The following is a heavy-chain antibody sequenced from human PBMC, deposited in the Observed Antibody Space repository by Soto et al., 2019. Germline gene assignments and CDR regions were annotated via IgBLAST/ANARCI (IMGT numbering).Heavy chain of an antibody. CDR3: ARDHPLARGNNWFDP. V-gene: IGHV1-69*01. CDR1: GGSFSTFA. J-gene: IGHJ5*02. D-gene: IGHD5-12*01. Sequence: QVQLVQSGAEVKKPGSSVKVSCKASGGSFSTFAISWVRQAPGQGLEWMGGIIPIFNTAKYTQKFQGRVTIIADESTCTAYMELSSLRSEDTAVYYCARDHPLARGNNWFDPWGQGTLVTVSS. CDR2: IIPIFNTA.